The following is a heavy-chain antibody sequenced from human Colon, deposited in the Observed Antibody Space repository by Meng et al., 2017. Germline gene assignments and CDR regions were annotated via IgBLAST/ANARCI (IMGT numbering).Heavy chain of an antibody. D-gene: IGHD3-9*01. CDR3: AGHKTGFDIDSSPY. Sequence: VSVKVSCKASGDNFSGYYLNWVRQVPGHGLEWMGRINPHSGGTNYVQRFQDRVTMTMDIDTSTTTFYLDLSGLTSDDTAVYYCAGHKTGFDIDSSPYWGLGTLVTVSS. V-gene: IGHV1-2*06. J-gene: IGHJ4*02. CDR1: GDNFSGYY. CDR2: INPHSGGT.